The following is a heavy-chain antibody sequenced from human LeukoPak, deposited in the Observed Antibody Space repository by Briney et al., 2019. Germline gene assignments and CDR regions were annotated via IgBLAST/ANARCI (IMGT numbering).Heavy chain of an antibody. CDR3: ARALWFGELFYFDY. Sequence: SETLSLTCTVSGGSISSGDYYWSWIRQPPGKGLEWIGYIYYSGSTYYNPSLKSRVTISVDTSKNQFSLKLSSVTAADTAVYDCARALWFGELFYFDYWGQGTLVTVSS. J-gene: IGHJ4*02. CDR1: GGSISSGDYY. V-gene: IGHV4-30-4*01. CDR2: IYYSGST. D-gene: IGHD3-10*01.